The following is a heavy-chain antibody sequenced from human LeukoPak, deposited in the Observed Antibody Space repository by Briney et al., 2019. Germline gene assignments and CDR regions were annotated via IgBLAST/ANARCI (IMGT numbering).Heavy chain of an antibody. V-gene: IGHV1-24*01. CDR3: ALTHRTIFGVVASGMDV. CDR1: GYTLTELS. CDR2: FDPEDGET. Sequence: ASVKVSCKVSGYTLTELSMHWVRQVPGKGLEWMGGFDPEDGETIYAQKFQGRVTMTEDTSTDTAYMELSSLRSEDTAVYHCALTHRTIFGVVASGMDVWGQGTTVTVSS. J-gene: IGHJ6*02. D-gene: IGHD3-3*01.